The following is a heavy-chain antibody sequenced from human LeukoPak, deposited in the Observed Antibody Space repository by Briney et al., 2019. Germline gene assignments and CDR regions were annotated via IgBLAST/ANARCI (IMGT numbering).Heavy chain of an antibody. V-gene: IGHV3-23*01. CDR2: ISGSGGST. CDR3: AKIPFPDTAMAHFDY. CDR1: GFTFSSYA. Sequence: GGSLRLSCAASGFTFSSYAMSWVRQAPGKGLEWVSAISGSGGSTYYADSVKGRFTISRDNSKNTLYLQMNSLRAEDTAVYYCAKIPFPDTAMAHFDYWGQGTLVTVSS. D-gene: IGHD5-18*01. J-gene: IGHJ4*02.